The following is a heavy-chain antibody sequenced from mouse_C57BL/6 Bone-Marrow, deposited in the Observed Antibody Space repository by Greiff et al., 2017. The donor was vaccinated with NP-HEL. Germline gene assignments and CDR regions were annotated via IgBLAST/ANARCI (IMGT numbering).Heavy chain of an antibody. CDR3: TGVLRALFAY. D-gene: IGHD1-1*01. Sequence: QVQLQQSGAELVRPGASVTLSCKASGYTFTDYEMHWVKQTPVHGLEWIGAIDPETGGTAYNQKFKGKAILTADKSSSTAYMELRSLTSEDSAVYYCTGVLRALFAYWGQGTLVTVSA. CDR2: IDPETGGT. CDR1: GYTFTDYE. J-gene: IGHJ3*01. V-gene: IGHV1-15*01.